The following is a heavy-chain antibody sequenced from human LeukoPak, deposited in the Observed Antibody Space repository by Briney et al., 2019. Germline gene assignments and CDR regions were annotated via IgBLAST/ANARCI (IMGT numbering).Heavy chain of an antibody. Sequence: SETLSLTCTVSGGSISSGGYYWSWIRQHPGKGLEWIGYIYYSGSTCYNPSLKSRVTISVDTSKNQFSLKLSSVTAADTAVYYCARGRYDYGDYGRLDWFDPWGQGTLVTVSS. CDR1: GGSISSGGYY. CDR2: IYYSGST. D-gene: IGHD4-17*01. J-gene: IGHJ5*02. CDR3: ARGRYDYGDYGRLDWFDP. V-gene: IGHV4-31*03.